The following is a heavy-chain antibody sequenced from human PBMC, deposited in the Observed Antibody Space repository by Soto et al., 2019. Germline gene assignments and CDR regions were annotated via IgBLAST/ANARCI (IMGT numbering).Heavy chain of an antibody. J-gene: IGHJ5*02. Sequence: SVKVSCKASGGTFSSYTISWVRQAPGQGLEWMGRIIPILGIANYAQKFQGRVTITADKSTSTAYMELSSLRSEDTAVYYCARDLNCSGGSCYSPVDNWFDPWGQGTLVTVSS. CDR2: IIPILGIA. CDR1: GGTFSSYT. D-gene: IGHD2-15*01. CDR3: ARDLNCSGGSCYSPVDNWFDP. V-gene: IGHV1-69*04.